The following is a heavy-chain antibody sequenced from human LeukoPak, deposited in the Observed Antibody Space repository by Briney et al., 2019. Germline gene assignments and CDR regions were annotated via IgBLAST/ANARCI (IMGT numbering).Heavy chain of an antibody. Sequence: SETLSLTCAASGYSISSGYYWGWIRQPPGKGLEWIGSIYHSGSTYYNPSLKSRVTISVDTSKNQFSLKLSSVTAADTAVYYCARLYTVTTWVDVWGKGTTVTVSS. D-gene: IGHD4-17*01. J-gene: IGHJ6*04. CDR1: GYSISSGYY. CDR2: IYHSGST. CDR3: ARLYTVTTWVDV. V-gene: IGHV4-38-2*01.